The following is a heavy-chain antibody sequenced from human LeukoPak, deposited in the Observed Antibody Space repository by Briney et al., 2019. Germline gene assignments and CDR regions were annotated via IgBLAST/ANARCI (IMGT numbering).Heavy chain of an antibody. D-gene: IGHD5-12*01. J-gene: IGHJ5*02. CDR3: ARRLSVATAGRFDP. CDR2: IHYSGST. Sequence: SETLSLTCTVSGGSISGSSYYWGWIRQPPGKGLEWIGSIHYSGSTYNNPSLKSRVTISVDTSKNQFSLKLSSVTAADTAVYYCARRLSVATAGRFDPWGQGTLVTVSS. CDR1: GGSISGSSYY. V-gene: IGHV4-39*01.